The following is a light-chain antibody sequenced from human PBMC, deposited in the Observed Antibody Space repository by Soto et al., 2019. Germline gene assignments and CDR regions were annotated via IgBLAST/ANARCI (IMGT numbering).Light chain of an antibody. J-gene: IGKJ1*01. CDR1: QGIRHD. Sequence: DIQMTQSPSSLSASVGDRVTITCRASQGIRHDLGWYQQKPGKAPTRLIYSASSLQSGVPSRFNGSGFGTVFTFTISSLQPEDSATYYCLQHNSYPPTFGQGTKVDIK. CDR2: SAS. V-gene: IGKV1-17*01. CDR3: LQHNSYPPT.